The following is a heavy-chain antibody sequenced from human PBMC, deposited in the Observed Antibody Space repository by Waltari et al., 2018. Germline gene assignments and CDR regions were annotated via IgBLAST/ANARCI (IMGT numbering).Heavy chain of an antibody. CDR3: ARMVWGVRTEDDAFDI. V-gene: IGHV2-26*01. J-gene: IGHJ3*02. D-gene: IGHD1-26*01. CDR1: GFSLNNARMG. CDR2: IFSNDEK. Sequence: QVPLKASGPVLLKPTETLTLTCTVAGFSLNNARMGVSSFRLSPGKALEWLAHIFSNDEKSYSTSLKSRLTISKDTSKSQVVLTMTNMDPVDTATYYCARMVWGVRTEDDAFDIWGQGTMVTVSS.